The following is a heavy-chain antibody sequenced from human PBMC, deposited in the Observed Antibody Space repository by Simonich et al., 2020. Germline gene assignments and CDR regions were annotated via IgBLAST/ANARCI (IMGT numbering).Heavy chain of an antibody. CDR1: GGSISSSIYY. CDR2: SYYSGST. CDR3: ARHAGFAFDI. J-gene: IGHJ3*02. Sequence: QLQLQESGPGLVKPSETLSLTCTVSGGSISSSIYYWGWIRQPPRKGLEWIGRSYYSGSTYYNPSRKSRVTISVDTSKNQFSLKLSSVAAADTAVYYCARHAGFAFDIWGQGTMVTVSS. V-gene: IGHV4-39*01. D-gene: IGHD6-13*01.